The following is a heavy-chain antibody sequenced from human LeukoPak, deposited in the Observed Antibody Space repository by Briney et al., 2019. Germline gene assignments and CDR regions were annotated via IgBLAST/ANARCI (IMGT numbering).Heavy chain of an antibody. CDR3: EKTALVVVISDFDY. CDR2: ISGSGGST. V-gene: IGHV3-23*01. CDR1: GFTFSSYA. D-gene: IGHD3-22*01. Sequence: PGGSLRLSCAASGFTFSSYAMSWVRQAPGKGLEWVSAISGSGGSTYYADSVKGRFTISRDNSKNTLYLRMNSLRAEDTAVYYCEKTALVVVISDFDYWGQGTLVTVSS. J-gene: IGHJ4*02.